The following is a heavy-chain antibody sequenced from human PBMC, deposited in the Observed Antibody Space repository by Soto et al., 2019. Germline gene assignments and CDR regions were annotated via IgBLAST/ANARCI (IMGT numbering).Heavy chain of an antibody. CDR2: IIPILGIA. Sequence: QVQLVQSGAEVKKPGSSVKVSCKASGGTFSSYTISWVRQAPGQGLEWMGRIIPILGIANYAQKFQGRVTITADKSTSTAYMELSSLRSEDTAMYYCARDYCSSTSCLDYWGQGTLVTVSS. V-gene: IGHV1-69*08. J-gene: IGHJ4*02. D-gene: IGHD2-2*01. CDR1: GGTFSSYT. CDR3: ARDYCSSTSCLDY.